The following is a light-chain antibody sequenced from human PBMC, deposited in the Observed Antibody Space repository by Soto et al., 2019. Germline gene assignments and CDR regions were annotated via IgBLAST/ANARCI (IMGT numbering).Light chain of an antibody. Sequence: QSALTQPASVSGSPGQSITISCTGTSSDIGGYNLVSWYQQHPGRAPKLIIFDGSQRPSGISGRFSGSKSGNTASLTISGLQADDEADYYCCSYAGNSAFVFGGGTKVTVL. J-gene: IGLJ2*01. CDR1: SSDIGGYNL. CDR2: DGS. V-gene: IGLV2-23*03. CDR3: CSYAGNSAFV.